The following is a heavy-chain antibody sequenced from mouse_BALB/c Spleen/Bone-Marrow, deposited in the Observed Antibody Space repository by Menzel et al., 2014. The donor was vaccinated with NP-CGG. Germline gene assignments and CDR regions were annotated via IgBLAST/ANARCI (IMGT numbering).Heavy chain of an antibody. Sequence: EVQRVESGGGLVKPGGSLKLSCAASGFTFSSYTMSWVRQTPEKRLEWVATISSGGSCTYYPDSVKGRFTISRDNAKNTLYLQMSSLKSEDTAMYYCTRDAMDYWGQGTSVTVSS. V-gene: IGHV5-6-4*01. J-gene: IGHJ4*01. CDR2: ISSGGSCT. CDR1: GFTFSSYT. CDR3: TRDAMDY.